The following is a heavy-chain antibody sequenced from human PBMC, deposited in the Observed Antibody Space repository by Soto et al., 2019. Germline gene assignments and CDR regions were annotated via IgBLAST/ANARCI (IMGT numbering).Heavy chain of an antibody. Sequence: GGSLRLSCAASGFTFSSYSMNWVRQAPGKGLEWVSYISSSSSTIYYADSVKGRFTISRDNAKNSLYLQMNSLRAEDTAVYYCASPPYFHDSSDYYFDDAFGLWGQGTLVTVSS. CDR3: ASPPYFHDSSDYYFDDAFGL. CDR1: GFTFSSYS. CDR2: ISSSSSTI. J-gene: IGHJ3*01. V-gene: IGHV3-48*01. D-gene: IGHD3-22*01.